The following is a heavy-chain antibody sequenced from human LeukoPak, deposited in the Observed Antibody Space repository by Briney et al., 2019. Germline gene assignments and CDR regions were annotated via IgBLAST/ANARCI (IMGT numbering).Heavy chain of an antibody. CDR3: ARLGSAATGAPPYYYYVDA. CDR1: GGSISYHS. D-gene: IGHD1-26*01. J-gene: IGHJ6*03. V-gene: IGHV4-59*11. CDR2: IYDNGNT. Sequence: SETLSLTCTVSGGSISYHSWSWIRQTPVKGLEWIANIYDNGNTDYSPSLQSRVTISTDTSETQFSLGLKSVTAADTAVYYCARLGSAATGAPPYYYYVDAWGKGTTVTVSS.